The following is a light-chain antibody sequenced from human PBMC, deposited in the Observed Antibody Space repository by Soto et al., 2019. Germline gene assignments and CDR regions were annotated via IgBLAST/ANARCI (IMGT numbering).Light chain of an antibody. J-gene: IGLJ1*01. CDR1: SSDVGGYNY. CDR2: EVS. Sequence: QSVLAQPASVSGSPGQSITISCTGTSSDVGGYNYVSWYQQHPGKAPKLIIFEVSNRPSGISNRFSGSKSGNTASLTISGLQAEDEADYYCISYTSGSTLYVFGTGTKVNVL. V-gene: IGLV2-14*01. CDR3: ISYTSGSTLYV.